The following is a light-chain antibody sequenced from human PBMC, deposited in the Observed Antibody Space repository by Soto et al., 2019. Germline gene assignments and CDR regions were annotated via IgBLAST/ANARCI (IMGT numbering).Light chain of an antibody. V-gene: IGLV2-11*01. Sequence: QSVLTQPRSVSGSPGQPVTISCTGTSSDVGGYNYVSWYQQHPGKAPKLMIYDVSKRPSGVPDRFSGSKSGNTASLTISGLQAEDEADYYCCSYAGSYTHVFGTGTKLTVL. J-gene: IGLJ1*01. CDR1: SSDVGGYNY. CDR2: DVS. CDR3: CSYAGSYTHV.